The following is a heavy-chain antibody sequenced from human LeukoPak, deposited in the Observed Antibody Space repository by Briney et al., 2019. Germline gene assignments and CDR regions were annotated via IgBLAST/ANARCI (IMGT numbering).Heavy chain of an antibody. D-gene: IGHD2-2*01. CDR1: VVSISSYY. CDR3: ARGRASDCSNSSCRRGFDY. CDR2: IYSSGST. J-gene: IGHJ4*02. V-gene: IGHV4-4*07. Sequence: ASETLSLTCTVSVVSISSYYWSWIRQPAGKGLEWIGRIYSSGSTNYNPSLKSRVTMSVDTSKNQFSLKLSSVTAADTAVYYCARGRASDCSNSSCRRGFDYWGQGTLVTVSS.